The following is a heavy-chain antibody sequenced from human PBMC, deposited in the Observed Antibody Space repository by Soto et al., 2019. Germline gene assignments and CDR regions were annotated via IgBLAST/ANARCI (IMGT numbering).Heavy chain of an antibody. CDR3: ATQGFGKLHGIVDV. D-gene: IGHD3-10*01. V-gene: IGHV4-59*08. Sequence: RQPPGKGLEWVRYISKSGFTRYNPSLSSLVTLSVDTSRNQFSLKLSSVTAADTALYFCATQGFGKLHGIVDVCGQGTMVT. CDR2: ISKSGFT. J-gene: IGHJ6*02.